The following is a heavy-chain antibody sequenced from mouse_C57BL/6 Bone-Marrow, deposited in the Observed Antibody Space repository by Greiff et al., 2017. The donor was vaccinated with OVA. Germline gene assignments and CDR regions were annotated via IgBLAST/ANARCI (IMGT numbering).Heavy chain of an antibody. J-gene: IGHJ4*01. CDR1: GFTFSSYA. V-gene: IGHV5-4*01. CDR3: ARDFYYYGPYYAMDY. D-gene: IGHD1-1*01. Sequence: EVMLVESGGGLVKPGGSLKLSCAASGFTFSSYAMSWVRQTPEKRLEWVATISDGGSYTYYPDNVKGRFTISRDNAKNNLYLQMSHLKSEDTAMYYCARDFYYYGPYYAMDYWGQGTSVTVSS. CDR2: ISDGGSYT.